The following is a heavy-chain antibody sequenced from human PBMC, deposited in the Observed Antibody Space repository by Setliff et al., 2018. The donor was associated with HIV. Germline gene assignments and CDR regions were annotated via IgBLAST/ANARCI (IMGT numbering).Heavy chain of an antibody. CDR3: ARSPPGIAVAGLLDY. D-gene: IGHD6-19*01. V-gene: IGHV4-38-2*02. CDR2: IYHSGST. J-gene: IGHJ4*02. Sequence: SETLSLTCTVSGYSIRSGYYWGWIRQPPGKGLEWIGSIYHSGSTYYNPSLKSRVTISVDTSKNQFSLKLSSVTAADTAVYYCARSPPGIAVAGLLDYWGQGTLVTVSS. CDR1: GYSIRSGYY.